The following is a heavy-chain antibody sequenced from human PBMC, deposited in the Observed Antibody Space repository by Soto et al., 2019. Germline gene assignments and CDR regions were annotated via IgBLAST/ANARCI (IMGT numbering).Heavy chain of an antibody. CDR3: ARRRYCGADCYSNYYYGMDV. D-gene: IGHD2-21*02. CDR1: GDTFSSYT. Sequence: QVQLVQSGAELKKPGSSVKVSCRASGDTFSSYTVSWVRQAPGQGLEWMGRIIPILGITNYAQKFQGRVTMTADKSRTTAYMELSTLRSDDTAIYYCARRRYCGADCYSNYYYGMDVWGQGTSVTVSS. V-gene: IGHV1-69*02. J-gene: IGHJ6*02. CDR2: IIPILGIT.